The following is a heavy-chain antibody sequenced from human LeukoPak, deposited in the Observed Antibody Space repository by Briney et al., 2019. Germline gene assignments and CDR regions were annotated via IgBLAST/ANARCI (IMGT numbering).Heavy chain of an antibody. CDR1: GASISSASYS. CDR3: ARDPRQGGDFWSATNWFDP. J-gene: IGHJ5*02. Sequence: PSETLSLTCTVSGASISSASYSWAWIRQPPGKGLEWIASMHYTGSTYSNPSLKSRVTISVDTSKNQFSLNLNSVTAADTAVYYCARDPRQGGDFWSATNWFDPWGQGTLVTVSS. CDR2: MHYTGST. V-gene: IGHV4-39*07. D-gene: IGHD3-3*01.